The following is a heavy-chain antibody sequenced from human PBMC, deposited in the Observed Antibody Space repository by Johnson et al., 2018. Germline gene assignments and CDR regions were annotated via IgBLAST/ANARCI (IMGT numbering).Heavy chain of an antibody. CDR3: ARGPATVVNAEYFQH. J-gene: IGHJ1*01. D-gene: IGHD4-23*01. Sequence: EVQLLESGGGLVQPGGSLRLSCAASGFTFSRYWMTWVRQAPGKGLECVANIKHDGRDEYYVDSVKGRFTISRDNAKNSLFRQMNSLRAEDTAGYYWARGPATVVNAEYFQHGGQGTLVTVAA. CDR1: GFTFSRYW. V-gene: IGHV3-7*01. CDR2: IKHDGRDE.